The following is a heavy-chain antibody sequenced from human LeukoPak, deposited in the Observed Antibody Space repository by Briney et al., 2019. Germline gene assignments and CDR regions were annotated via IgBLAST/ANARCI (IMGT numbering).Heavy chain of an antibody. CDR1: GFTFSSYG. CDR2: IRYDGSNK. D-gene: IGHD3-22*01. J-gene: IGHJ4*02. CDR3: AKDRRSGYYDSSGQSY. Sequence: GGSLRLSCAASGFTFSSYGMHWVRQAPGKGLEWVAFIRYDGSNKYYADSVKGRFTISRDNSKNTLYLQMNSLRAEDTAVYYCAKDRRSGYYDSSGQSYWGQGTLVTVSS. V-gene: IGHV3-30*02.